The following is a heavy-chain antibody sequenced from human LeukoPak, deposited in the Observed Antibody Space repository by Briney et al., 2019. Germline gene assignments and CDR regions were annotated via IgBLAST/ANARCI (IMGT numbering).Heavy chain of an antibody. V-gene: IGHV4-4*07. J-gene: IGHJ4*02. D-gene: IGHD3-3*01. Sequence: PSETLSLTCTVSGGSINSYYWGWIRQPAGKGLEWISCIYTSGSTNYNPSLKSRVTMSVDTSKNQFSLNLTSVTAADTAVYCCVRDQGFLAYWGQGTLVTVSS. CDR2: IYTSGST. CDR3: VRDQGFLAY. CDR1: GGSINSYY.